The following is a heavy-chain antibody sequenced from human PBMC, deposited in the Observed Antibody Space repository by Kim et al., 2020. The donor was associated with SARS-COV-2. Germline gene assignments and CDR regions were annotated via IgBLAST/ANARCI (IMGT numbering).Heavy chain of an antibody. Sequence: TNYNPSIKSRVTISVDTSKNHFSLKLSSVTAADTAVYYCARALIPTSFDYWGQGTLVTVSS. V-gene: IGHV4-61*02. J-gene: IGHJ4*02. CDR3: ARALIPTSFDY. CDR2: T. D-gene: IGHD2-21*01.